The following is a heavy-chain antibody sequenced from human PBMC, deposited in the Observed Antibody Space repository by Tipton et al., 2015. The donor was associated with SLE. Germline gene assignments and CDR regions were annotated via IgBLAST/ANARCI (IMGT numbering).Heavy chain of an antibody. CDR2: INHSGST. Sequence: TLSLTCAVYGGSFSGYYWSWIRQPPGKGLEWIGEINHSGSTNYNPSLKSRVTISVDTSKNQFSLKLSSVTAADTAVYYCARGWILRFLEERSDAFDNWGQGTMVTVSS. CDR1: GGSFSGYY. J-gene: IGHJ3*02. V-gene: IGHV4-34*01. CDR3: ARGWILRFLEERSDAFDN. D-gene: IGHD3-3*01.